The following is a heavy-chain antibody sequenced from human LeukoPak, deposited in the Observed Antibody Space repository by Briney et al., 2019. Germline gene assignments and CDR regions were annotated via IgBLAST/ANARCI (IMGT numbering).Heavy chain of an antibody. Sequence: SETLSLTCTVSGGSISSYYWSWIRQPPGKGLEWIGYIYYSGSTNYNPSLKSRVTISVDTSKNQFSLKLSSVTAADTAVYYCARHRGRDGYNFFDYWGQGTLVTVSS. J-gene: IGHJ4*02. CDR3: ARHRGRDGYNFFDY. D-gene: IGHD5-24*01. CDR2: IYYSGST. CDR1: GGSISSYY. V-gene: IGHV4-59*08.